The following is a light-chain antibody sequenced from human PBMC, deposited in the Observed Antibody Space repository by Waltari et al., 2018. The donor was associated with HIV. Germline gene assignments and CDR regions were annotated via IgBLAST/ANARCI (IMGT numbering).Light chain of an antibody. V-gene: IGLV1-40*01. CDR1: SSNIGAGYA. CDR2: ANK. Sequence: QSVLTQPPSVSGAPGQRVTISCTGSSSNIGAGYAVHWYQQLPGTAPRLLIYANKHRPSGVPDRFSCSKSGTSASLAITGLEAEDEADYYCLSYDTSLSGSVFGGGTKLTVL. J-gene: IGLJ2*01. CDR3: LSYDTSLSGSV.